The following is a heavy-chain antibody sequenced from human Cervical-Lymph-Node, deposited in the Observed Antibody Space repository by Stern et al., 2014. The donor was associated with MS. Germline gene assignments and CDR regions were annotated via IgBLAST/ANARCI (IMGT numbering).Heavy chain of an antibody. J-gene: IGHJ6*01. Sequence: VQLVGSGGGLVQPGGSLRLSCAGFNFRSYWMHWVRQAPGKGLVWVACINSDGSRRYADSVKGRFTISRDNAKNTMYLQMSSLRVEDTAVYYGARGVVSVSTLGDYYYGMDVWGQGTTVTVSS. D-gene: IGHD2-2*01. V-gene: IGHV3-74*01. CDR1: FNFRSYW. CDR3: ARGVVSVSTLGDYYYGMDV. CDR2: INSDGSR.